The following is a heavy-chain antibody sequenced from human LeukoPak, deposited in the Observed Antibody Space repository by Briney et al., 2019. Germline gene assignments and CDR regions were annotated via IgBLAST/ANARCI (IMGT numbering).Heavy chain of an antibody. V-gene: IGHV4-61*05. J-gene: IGHJ5*02. CDR2: IYYSGST. Sequence: PSETLSLTCSVSGGSIGSSSYYWGWIRQPPGKGLEWIGYIYYSGSTNYNPSLKSRVTISVDTSKNQFSLKLSSVTAADTAVYYCARGGNWFDPWGQGTLVTVSS. CDR1: GGSIGSSSYY. CDR3: ARGGNWFDP. D-gene: IGHD3-16*01.